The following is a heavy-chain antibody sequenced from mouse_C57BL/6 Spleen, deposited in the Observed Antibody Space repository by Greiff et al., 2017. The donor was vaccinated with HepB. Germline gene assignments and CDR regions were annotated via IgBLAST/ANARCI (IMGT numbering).Heavy chain of an antibody. CDR2: IWRGGST. Sequence: QVQLKESGPGLVQPSQSLSITCTVSGFSLTSYGVHWVRQSPGKGLEWLGVIWRGGSTDYNAAFMSRLSITKDNSKSQVFFKMNSLQADDTAIYYCAKNPTTTVVAHYYAMDYWGQGTSVTVSS. J-gene: IGHJ4*01. D-gene: IGHD1-1*01. CDR1: GFSLTSYG. CDR3: AKNPTTTVVAHYYAMDY. V-gene: IGHV2-5*01.